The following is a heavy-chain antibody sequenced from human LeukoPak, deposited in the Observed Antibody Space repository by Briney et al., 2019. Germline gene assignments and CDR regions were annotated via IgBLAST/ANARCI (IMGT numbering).Heavy chain of an antibody. CDR1: GGSIKGYH. J-gene: IGHJ3*02. CDR3: ARRNDFHI. V-gene: IGHV4-4*08. CDR2: IYSNEAT. Sequence: SETLSLTCTVSGGSIKGYHWSWIRQPPGKGLEWNGYIYSNEATEYKPSLKSRVTISADTSKNQFSLKLTSVTAADTAMYYCARRNDFHIWGQGTMVTVSS.